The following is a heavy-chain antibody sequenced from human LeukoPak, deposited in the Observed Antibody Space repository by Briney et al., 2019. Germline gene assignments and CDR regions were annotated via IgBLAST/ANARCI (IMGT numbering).Heavy chain of an antibody. CDR1: GGSISSCY. D-gene: IGHD5-18*01. V-gene: IGHV4-4*07. CDR3: ASWGYSYGDAFDI. CDR2: IYTSGST. Sequence: SETLSLTCTVSGGSISSCYWSWIRQPAGKGLEWIGRIYTSGSTNYNPSLKSRVTMSVDTSKNQFSLKLSSVTAADTAVYYCASWGYSYGDAFDIWGQGTMVTVSS. J-gene: IGHJ3*02.